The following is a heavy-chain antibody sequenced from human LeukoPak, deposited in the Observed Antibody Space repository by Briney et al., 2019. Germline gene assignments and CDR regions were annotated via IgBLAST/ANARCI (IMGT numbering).Heavy chain of an antibody. CDR1: GYSFTSYW. V-gene: IGHV5-51*01. Sequence: GESLQISCQGSGYSFTSYWIAWVRRMPGKGLEWMGIIYPGDSDTRYSPSFQGQVTISADKSIGTAYLQWTSLKASDTAMYYCAGRRDGYNVFDYWGQGTLVTVSS. CDR3: AGRRDGYNVFDY. J-gene: IGHJ4*02. CDR2: IYPGDSDT. D-gene: IGHD5-24*01.